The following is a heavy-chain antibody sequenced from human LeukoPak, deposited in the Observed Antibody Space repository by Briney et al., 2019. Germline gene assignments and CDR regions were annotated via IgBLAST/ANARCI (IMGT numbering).Heavy chain of an antibody. Sequence: SETLSLTCTVSGGSVSSYYLSWIRQPPGKGLEWIGYIYYSGSTNYSPSLKSRVTISVDTSKNQFSLKLSSVTAADTAVYYCARHSSGYLPYFDYWGQGTLVPVSS. D-gene: IGHD3-22*01. CDR3: ARHSSGYLPYFDY. V-gene: IGHV4-59*08. J-gene: IGHJ4*02. CDR2: IYYSGST. CDR1: GGSVSSYY.